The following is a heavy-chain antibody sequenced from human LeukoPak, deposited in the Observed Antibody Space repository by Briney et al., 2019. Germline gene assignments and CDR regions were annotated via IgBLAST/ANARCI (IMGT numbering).Heavy chain of an antibody. CDR3: ASGPSYSGSNEYFDS. Sequence: ASVKVSCKASGYTFTSYAMNWVRQAPRQGLEWMGWINTNTGNPTYAQGFTGRFVFSLDTSVSTTYLQISRLKAEDTAVYYCASGPSYSGSNEYFDSWGQGTLVTVS. CDR2: INTNTGNP. V-gene: IGHV7-4-1*02. D-gene: IGHD1-26*01. CDR1: GYTFTSYA. J-gene: IGHJ4*02.